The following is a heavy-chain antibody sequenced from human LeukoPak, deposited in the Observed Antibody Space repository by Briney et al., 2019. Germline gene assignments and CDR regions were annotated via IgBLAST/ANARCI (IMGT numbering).Heavy chain of an antibody. J-gene: IGHJ4*02. V-gene: IGHV1-2*02. Sequence: GASVKVSCKASGYTFTVYYVYWVRQAPGQGLEWMGWINPNTGGTNYAQSFQGRVTMTRDTSITTSYMELSNLLFDDTALYYCARGGHGHTQNDYWGQGTLVTVSS. CDR2: INPNTGGT. CDR3: ARGGHGHTQNDY. D-gene: IGHD5-24*01. CDR1: GYTFTVYY.